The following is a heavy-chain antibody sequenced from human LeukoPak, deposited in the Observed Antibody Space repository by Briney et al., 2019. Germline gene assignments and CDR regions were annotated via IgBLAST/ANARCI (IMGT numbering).Heavy chain of an antibody. V-gene: IGHV1-69*05. CDR3: ARGHGDHEVYFDY. CDR2: IIPIFGTT. CDR1: GGTFSSYA. J-gene: IGHJ4*02. D-gene: IGHD4-17*01. Sequence: SVKVSCKASGGTFSSYAISWVRQAPGQGLEWMGRIIPIFGTTNYAQKFQGRVTITTDESTSTAYMELSSLRSEDTAVYYCARGHGDHEVYFDYWGQGALVTVSS.